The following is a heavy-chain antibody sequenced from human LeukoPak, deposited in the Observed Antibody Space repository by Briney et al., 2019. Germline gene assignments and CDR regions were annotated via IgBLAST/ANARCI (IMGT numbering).Heavy chain of an antibody. CDR3: ASFPYYYYYMDV. CDR1: GLTFSTFS. Sequence: GGSLRLSCAASGLTFSTFSMNWVRQAPGKGPEWVSYISSSSSTIYYADSVKGRFTISRDNAKNSLYLQMNSLRAQHTAVYYCASFPYYYYYMDVWGKGTTVTVSS. V-gene: IGHV3-48*04. CDR2: ISSSSSTI. J-gene: IGHJ6*03.